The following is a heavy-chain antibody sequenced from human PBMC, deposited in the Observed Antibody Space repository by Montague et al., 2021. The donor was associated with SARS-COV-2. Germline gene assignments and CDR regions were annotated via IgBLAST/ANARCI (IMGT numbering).Heavy chain of an antibody. Sequence: SETLSLTCTVSGGSVGSSHYYWAWIRPPPGKGLEWIGTIYYSGSTYYNPSPRSRVTIDVDPSTNQFSLKLHSVTAADTAVYFCARGLYNWNYEHWFETWGQGTLVTVSS. CDR2: IYYSGST. J-gene: IGHJ5*02. CDR3: ARGLYNWNYEHWFET. D-gene: IGHD1-7*01. CDR1: GGSVGSSHYY. V-gene: IGHV4-39*01.